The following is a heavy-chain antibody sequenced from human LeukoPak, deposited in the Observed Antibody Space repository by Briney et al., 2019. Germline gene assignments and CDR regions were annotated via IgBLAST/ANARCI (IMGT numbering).Heavy chain of an antibody. J-gene: IGHJ4*02. CDR3: ARIKVGSTLDD. D-gene: IGHD1-26*01. CDR2: IDNSGGT. Sequence: SETLSLTCTVSGGSISSGGYYWSWVRQHPGKGLEWIGFIDNSGGTYYNPSLKSRTIISVDTSKNQFSLKLSSVTAADTAMYYCARIKVGSTLDDWGQGTLVTVSS. V-gene: IGHV4-31*03. CDR1: GGSISSGGYY.